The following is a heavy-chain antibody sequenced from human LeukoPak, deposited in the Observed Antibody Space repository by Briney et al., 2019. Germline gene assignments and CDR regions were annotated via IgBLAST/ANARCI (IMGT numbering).Heavy chain of an antibody. CDR2: ISIFSSTI. CDR3: ARTHERDLDY. J-gene: IGHJ4*02. Sequence: PGGSLRLSCAASGFTFNSYHFNWVRQAPGKGLEWVSYISIFSSTIYYADSVKGRFTISRDDAKNSVYLQMNGLRAEDTAVYYCARTHERDLDYWGQGTLVTVSS. V-gene: IGHV3-48*01. CDR1: GFTFNSYH.